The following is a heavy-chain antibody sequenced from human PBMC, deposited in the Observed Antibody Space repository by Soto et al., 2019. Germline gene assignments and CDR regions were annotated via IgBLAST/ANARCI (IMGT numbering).Heavy chain of an antibody. V-gene: IGHV5-51*01. Sequence: GYSLNLSCKGSGYNFAGYWIAWVRQMPGKGLELMGIIYPSDSDTRYRPSFQGQVTISADKSISSAYLQWSSLRASDTAMYYCARGGVSTRTFDYWGQGTPVTVSS. CDR2: IYPSDSDT. J-gene: IGHJ4*02. CDR3: ARGGVSTRTFDY. CDR1: GYNFAGYW. D-gene: IGHD3-3*01.